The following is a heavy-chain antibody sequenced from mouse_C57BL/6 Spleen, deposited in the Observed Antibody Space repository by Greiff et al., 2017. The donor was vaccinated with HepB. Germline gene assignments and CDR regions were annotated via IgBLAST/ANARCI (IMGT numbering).Heavy chain of an antibody. CDR3: ERDRCLDY. D-gene: IGHD6-1*01. J-gene: IGHJ2*01. Sequence: EVMLVESEGGLVQPGSSMKLSCTASGFTFSDYYMAWVRQVPEKGLEWVANINYDGSSTYYLDSLKSRFIISRDNAKNILYLQMGSLKSEDTATYYCERDRCLDYWGQGTTLTVSS. CDR1: GFTFSDYY. V-gene: IGHV5-16*01. CDR2: INYDGSST.